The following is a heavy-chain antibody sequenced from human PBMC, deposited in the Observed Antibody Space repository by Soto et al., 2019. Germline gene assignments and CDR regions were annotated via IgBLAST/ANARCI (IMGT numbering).Heavy chain of an antibody. D-gene: IGHD6-13*01. Sequence: QVQLQQWGAGLLKPSETLSLTCAVYGGSFSGYYWSWIRQPPGKGLEWIGEINHSGSTNYNPSLRSGVTRSVDTSKNQVALKLSSVTAADTAVYYCARGGGLAAAGTSWFDPWGQGTLVTVSS. CDR2: INHSGST. V-gene: IGHV4-34*01. CDR3: ARGGGLAAAGTSWFDP. J-gene: IGHJ5*02. CDR1: GGSFSGYY.